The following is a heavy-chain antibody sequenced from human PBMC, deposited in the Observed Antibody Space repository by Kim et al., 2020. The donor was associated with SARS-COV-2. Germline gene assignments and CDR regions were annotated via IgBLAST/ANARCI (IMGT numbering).Heavy chain of an antibody. D-gene: IGHD6-13*01. Sequence: NPSLKSRVTISVDTFKNQFSLKLSSVTAADTAVYYCARGGAAAGNNWFDPWGQGTLVAVSS. J-gene: IGHJ5*02. CDR3: ARGGAAAGNNWFDP. V-gene: IGHV4-59*09.